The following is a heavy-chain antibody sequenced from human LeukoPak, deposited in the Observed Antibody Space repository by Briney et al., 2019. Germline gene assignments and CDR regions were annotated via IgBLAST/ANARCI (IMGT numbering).Heavy chain of an antibody. CDR2: ISSSSSYI. J-gene: IGHJ3*02. CDR3: ARDEGSTSCYN. D-gene: IGHD2-2*01. V-gene: IGHV3-21*01. CDR1: GFTFSNYN. Sequence: PGGSLRLSCAASGFTFSNYNMNWVRQAPGKGLEWVSSISSSSSYIYYADSVKGRFTISRDNAKNSLYLQMNSLRAEDTAVYYCARDEGSTSCYNWGQGTMVTVSS.